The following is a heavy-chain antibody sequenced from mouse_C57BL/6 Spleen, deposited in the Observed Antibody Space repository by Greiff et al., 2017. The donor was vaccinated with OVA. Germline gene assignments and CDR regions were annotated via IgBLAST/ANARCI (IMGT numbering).Heavy chain of an antibody. CDR2: ISYDGSN. CDR1: GYSITSGYY. D-gene: IGHD2-10*01. J-gene: IGHJ2*01. CDR3: AREDPTFDD. Sequence: EVKLVESGPGLVKPSQSLSLTCSVTGYSITSGYYWNWIRQFPGNKLEWMGYISYDGSNNYNPSLKNRISITRDTSKNQFFLKLNSVTTEDTATYYCAREDPTFDDWGQGTTLTVSS. V-gene: IGHV3-6*01.